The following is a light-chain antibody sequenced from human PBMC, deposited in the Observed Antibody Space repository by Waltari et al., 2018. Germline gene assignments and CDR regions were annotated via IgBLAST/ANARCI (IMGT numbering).Light chain of an antibody. CDR1: PSVSIH. Sequence: EVVMTQSPSSLSVFPGDRATLSCRASPSVSIHLAWFQQKPGQAPRLLIYDASTRVTGIPARISGSGAETEDTITISSLQYEDGANEYCQQYNDRHLMTFGQGTRVEIK. J-gene: IGKJ5*01. CDR2: DAS. V-gene: IGKV3-15*01. CDR3: QQYNDRHLMT.